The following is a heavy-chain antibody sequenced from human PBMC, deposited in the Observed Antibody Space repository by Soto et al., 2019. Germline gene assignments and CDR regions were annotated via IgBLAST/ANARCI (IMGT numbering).Heavy chain of an antibody. CDR1: GYTFTSYD. CDR3: ARVTCRDCSGGSYAFAI. D-gene: IGHD2-15*01. Sequence: ASVKVSCKASGYTFTSYDINWVRQATGQGLEWMGWMNPNSGNTGYAQKFQGRVTMTRNTSISTAYMELSSLRSEDTAVYYCARVTCRDCSGGSYAFAIWGQGTMVTVSS. CDR2: MNPNSGNT. J-gene: IGHJ3*02. V-gene: IGHV1-8*01.